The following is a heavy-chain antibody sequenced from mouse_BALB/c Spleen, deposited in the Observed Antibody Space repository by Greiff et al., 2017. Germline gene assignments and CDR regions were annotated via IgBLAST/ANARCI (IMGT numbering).Heavy chain of an antibody. CDR2: IDPANGNT. Sequence: VHVKQSGAELVKPGASVKLSCTASGFNIKDTYMHWVKQRPEQGLEWIGRIDPANGNTKYDPKFQGKATITADTSSNTAYLQLSSLTSEDTAVYYCARTVVARAMDYWGQGTSVTVSS. J-gene: IGHJ4*01. CDR1: GFNIKDTY. CDR3: ARTVVARAMDY. V-gene: IGHV14-3*02. D-gene: IGHD1-1*01.